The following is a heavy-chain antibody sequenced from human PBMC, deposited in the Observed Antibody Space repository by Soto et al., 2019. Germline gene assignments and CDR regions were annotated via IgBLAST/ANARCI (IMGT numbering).Heavy chain of an antibody. CDR2: ISYDGTKI. J-gene: IGHJ4*02. CDR1: GFTFSSYS. Sequence: QVQLVESGGGVVQPGMSLRLSCAASGFTFSSYSMNWVRQAPGKGLEWVALISYDGTKIYYEDSVKGRFTISRDNSKKTLYLQMSSRSADDTAVYFCAKEGAVTADFDYWGQGTLVTVSS. V-gene: IGHV3-30*18. D-gene: IGHD2-21*02. CDR3: AKEGAVTADFDY.